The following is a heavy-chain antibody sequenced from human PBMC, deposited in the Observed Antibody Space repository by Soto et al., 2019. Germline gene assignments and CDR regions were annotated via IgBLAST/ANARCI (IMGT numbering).Heavy chain of an antibody. CDR3: VRDGTKTLRDWFDP. D-gene: IGHD1-1*01. CDR2: IYATGTT. J-gene: IGHJ5*02. V-gene: IGHV4-4*07. CDR1: GASINGFY. Sequence: XETLSLTCTVSGASINGFYWSWIRKSAGKGLEWIGRIYATGTTDYNPSLKSRVMMSVDTSKKQFSLKLRSVTAADTAVYYCVRDGTKTLRDWFDPWGQGISVTVSS.